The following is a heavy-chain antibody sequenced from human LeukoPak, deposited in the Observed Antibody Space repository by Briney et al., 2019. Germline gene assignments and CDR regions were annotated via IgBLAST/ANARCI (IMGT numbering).Heavy chain of an antibody. CDR1: GFTFGSYW. CDR3: AKANRPIVGAFSPFDY. V-gene: IGHV3-74*01. J-gene: IGHJ4*02. Sequence: GGSLRLSCAASGFTFGSYWMHWVRQAPGKGLVWVSRINSDGSSTSYADSVKGRFTISRDNAKNTLYLQMNSLRAEDTAVYYCAKANRPIVGAFSPFDYWGQGTLVTVSS. CDR2: INSDGSST. D-gene: IGHD1-26*01.